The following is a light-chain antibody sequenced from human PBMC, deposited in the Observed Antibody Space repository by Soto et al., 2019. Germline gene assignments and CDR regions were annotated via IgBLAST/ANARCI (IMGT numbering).Light chain of an antibody. CDR1: QTISSW. J-gene: IGKJ1*01. V-gene: IGKV1-5*03. Sequence: DLQMNQSPSTLSGSVGDRVTITCRASQTISSWLAWYQQKPGKAPKLLIYKASTVKSGVPSGFSGSGSGTEFTLTISSLQPDDFATYYCQHYNSYSEAFGQGTKVDSK. CDR2: KAS. CDR3: QHYNSYSEA.